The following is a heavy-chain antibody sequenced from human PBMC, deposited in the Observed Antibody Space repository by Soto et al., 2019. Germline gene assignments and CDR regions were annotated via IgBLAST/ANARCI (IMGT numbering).Heavy chain of an antibody. D-gene: IGHD3-10*01. V-gene: IGHV3-23*01. CDR1: GFTFSSYS. Sequence: GVLRLSCVASGFTFSSYSMSWVRQAPGKGLEWVSGFRSSGDDGTTYYADSVKGRFTISRDNSKNTLFLQMNSLRAEDTAIYYCAKKVNSGPGSQYFDYWGQRTLVTVSS. J-gene: IGHJ4*02. CDR2: FRSSGDDGTT. CDR3: AKKVNSGPGSQYFDY.